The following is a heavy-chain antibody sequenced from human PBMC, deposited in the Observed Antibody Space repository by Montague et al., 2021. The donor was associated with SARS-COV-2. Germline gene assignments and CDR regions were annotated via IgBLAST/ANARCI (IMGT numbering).Heavy chain of an antibody. V-gene: IGHV3-30*04. Sequence: SLRLSCAASGFTFSSFAMHWVRQAPGKGLEWVALISYDGNDKYYADSVKGRFTISRDNSKNTLYLQMNSLGAEDTAVYYCARDVSIMVRGRRRFDFWGQGTSVTVSS. CDR3: ARDVSIMVRGRRRFDF. CDR1: GFTFSSFA. CDR2: ISYDGNDK. D-gene: IGHD3-10*01. J-gene: IGHJ4*02.